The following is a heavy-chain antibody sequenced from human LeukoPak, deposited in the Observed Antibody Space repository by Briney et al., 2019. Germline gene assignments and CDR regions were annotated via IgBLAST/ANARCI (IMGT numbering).Heavy chain of an antibody. CDR3: ATEGVYSSSWFDY. Sequence: SETLSLTCTVSGGSISSGSYYWSWIRQPAGKGLEWIGRIYTSGSTNYNPSLKSRVTISVDTSKNQFSLKLSSVTAADTAVYYCATEGVYSSSWFDYWGQGTLVTVSS. J-gene: IGHJ4*02. V-gene: IGHV4-61*02. CDR1: GGSISSGSYY. CDR2: IYTSGST. D-gene: IGHD6-13*01.